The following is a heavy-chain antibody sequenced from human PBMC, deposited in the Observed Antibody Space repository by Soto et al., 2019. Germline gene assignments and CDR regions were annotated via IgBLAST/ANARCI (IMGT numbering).Heavy chain of an antibody. CDR3: ARNMVYYSGPGSGTGHGV. Sequence: QVQLVQSGAEVKEPGDSVRVSCEASGYTFTAYYIHWVRQAPGQGLEWMGWINPKFGDTTYAQDFQGRLTLTRDMSISTVYMGLSRLTSDDTAIYYCARNMVYYSGPGSGTGHGVWGQGTTVNVFS. D-gene: IGHD3-10*01. J-gene: IGHJ6*02. CDR2: INPKFGDT. CDR1: GYTFTAYY. V-gene: IGHV1-2*02.